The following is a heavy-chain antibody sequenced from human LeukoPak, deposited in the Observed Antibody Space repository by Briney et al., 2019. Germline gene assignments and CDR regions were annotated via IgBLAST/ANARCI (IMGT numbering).Heavy chain of an antibody. CDR3: AGYYYDSSGQAEYFQH. D-gene: IGHD3-22*01. J-gene: IGHJ1*01. CDR1: GYTFTSYY. CDR2: INPSGGST. V-gene: IGHV1-46*01. Sequence: ASVKVSCKASGYTFTSYYIHWVRQAPGQGLEWMGIINPSGGSTRYAQKFQGRVTITADKSTSTAYMELSSLRSEDMAVYYCAGYYYDSSGQAEYFQHWGQGTLVTVSS.